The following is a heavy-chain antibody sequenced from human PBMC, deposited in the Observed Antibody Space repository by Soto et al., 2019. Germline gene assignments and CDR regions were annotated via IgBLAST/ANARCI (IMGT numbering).Heavy chain of an antibody. CDR3: ARDFGHGYYLDY. CDR1: GFSFSNYN. D-gene: IGHD3-3*01. Sequence: GGSLRLSCVASGFSFSNYNMNWVRQAPGKGLEWVSYITDSSDTVHYADSVRGRFTISRDNAESPLYLQMNSLRDEDTAVYFCARDFGHGYYLDYWGRGTLVTVSS. CDR2: ITDSSDTV. J-gene: IGHJ4*02. V-gene: IGHV3-48*02.